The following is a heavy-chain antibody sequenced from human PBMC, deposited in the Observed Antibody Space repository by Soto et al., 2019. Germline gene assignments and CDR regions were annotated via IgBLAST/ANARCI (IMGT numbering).Heavy chain of an antibody. D-gene: IGHD6-13*01. Sequence: QVQLVQSGAEVKKPGSSVKVSCKASGGTFSSYAISWVRQAPGQGLEWMGGIIPIFGTANYAQKFQGRVTITADESTSTGYMELSSLRSDDTAVYYCARSPYSSSWHVFRPAFDYWGQGTLVTVSS. CDR1: GGTFSSYA. V-gene: IGHV1-69*01. CDR2: IIPIFGTA. CDR3: ARSPYSSSWHVFRPAFDY. J-gene: IGHJ4*02.